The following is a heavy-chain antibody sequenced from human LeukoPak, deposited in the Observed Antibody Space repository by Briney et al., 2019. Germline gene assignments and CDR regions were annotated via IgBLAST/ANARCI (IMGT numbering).Heavy chain of an antibody. CDR3: ARHGRVAVAGIFDY. CDR1: GGSISSYY. Sequence: SETLSLTCTVSGGSISSYYWSWIRQPPGKGLEWIGYIYYSGSTNYNPSLKSRVTISVDTSKNQFSLKLSSVTAADTAVYYCARHGRVAVAGIFDYWGQGTLVTVSS. D-gene: IGHD6-19*01. J-gene: IGHJ4*02. V-gene: IGHV4-59*08. CDR2: IYYSGST.